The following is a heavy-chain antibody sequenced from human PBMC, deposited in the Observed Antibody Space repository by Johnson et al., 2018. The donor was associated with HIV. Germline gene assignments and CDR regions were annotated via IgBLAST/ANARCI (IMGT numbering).Heavy chain of an antibody. CDR3: ARGSSYYYDSSGSDAFDI. CDR1: GFTFSSYA. Sequence: VRLVESGGGVVRPGGSLRLSCAASGFTFSSYAMHWVRQATGKGLEWVSAIGTAGDTSYPGSVKGRFTISRENAKNSLYLQMNSLRAGDTAVYYCARGSSYYYDSSGSDAFDIWGQGTMVTVSS. CDR2: IGTAGDT. J-gene: IGHJ3*02. D-gene: IGHD3-22*01. V-gene: IGHV3-13*01.